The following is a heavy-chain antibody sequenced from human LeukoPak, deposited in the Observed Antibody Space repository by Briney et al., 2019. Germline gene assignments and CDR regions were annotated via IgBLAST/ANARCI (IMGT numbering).Heavy chain of an antibody. D-gene: IGHD3-10*01. CDR2: ISSSDTTM. Sequence: GGSLRLSCAASGSTFRDYDMTWIRQAPGKGLEWVSYISSSDTTMYNADSVKGRFTISRDNAKNSLYLQMNSLRAEDTAVYYCARAPTYGPGSSFDYWGQGTLVTVSS. V-gene: IGHV3-11*01. J-gene: IGHJ4*02. CDR1: GSTFRDYD. CDR3: ARAPTYGPGSSFDY.